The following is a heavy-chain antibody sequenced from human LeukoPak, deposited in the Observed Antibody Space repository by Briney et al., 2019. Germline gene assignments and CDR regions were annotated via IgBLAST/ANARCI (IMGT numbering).Heavy chain of an antibody. CDR1: GFAFSSDA. V-gene: IGHV3-23*01. CDR2: IRGDSSII. D-gene: IGHD2-2*01. J-gene: IGHJ4*02. CDR3: AKGRFTSSTFDY. Sequence: PGGSLRLSCAAAGFAFSSDAISWVRQAPGKGLEWVSLIRGDSSIIEYAESVKGRFTISRDNSKNTVHLQMNSLRADDTAVYYCAKGRFTSSTFDYWGQGTLVTVSS.